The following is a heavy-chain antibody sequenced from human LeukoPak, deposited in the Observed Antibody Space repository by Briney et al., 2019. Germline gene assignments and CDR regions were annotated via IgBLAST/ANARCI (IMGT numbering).Heavy chain of an antibody. CDR3: ASGKDIVGATGYYYGMDV. Sequence: GGSLRLSCAASGFTFSSYWMSWVRQAPGKGLEWVANIQQDGSEKYYVDSVKGRFTISRDNAKNSLYLQMNSLRAEDTAVYYCASGKDIVGATGYYYGMDVWGQGTTVTVSS. J-gene: IGHJ6*02. V-gene: IGHV3-7*01. D-gene: IGHD1-26*01. CDR2: IQQDGSEK. CDR1: GFTFSSYW.